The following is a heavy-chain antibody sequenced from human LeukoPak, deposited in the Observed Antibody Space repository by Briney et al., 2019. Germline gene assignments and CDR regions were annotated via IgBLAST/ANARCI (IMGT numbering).Heavy chain of an antibody. Sequence: SQTLSLTCAVSGGSISSGGYSWRWIRQPPGKGLEWIGYIYHSGSTYYNPSLKSRVTISVDRSKNQFSLKLSSVTAADTAVYYCARAEIPRYCSSTSCYMDYGMDVWGQGTTVTVSS. J-gene: IGHJ6*02. V-gene: IGHV4-30-2*01. CDR1: GGSISSGGYS. CDR3: ARAEIPRYCSSTSCYMDYGMDV. D-gene: IGHD2-2*02. CDR2: IYHSGST.